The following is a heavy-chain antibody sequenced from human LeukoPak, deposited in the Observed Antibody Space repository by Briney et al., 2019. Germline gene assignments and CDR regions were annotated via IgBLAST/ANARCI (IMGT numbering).Heavy chain of an antibody. D-gene: IGHD2-2*01. Sequence: PSETLSLTCTVSGGSVSSGSYYWSWIRQPPGMGLEWIGYIYYSGSTNYNPSLKSRVTISVDTSKNQFSLKLSSVTAADTAVYYCARGIVVVPAAMVVRNNWFDPWGQGTLVTVSS. J-gene: IGHJ5*02. CDR3: ARGIVVVPAAMVVRNNWFDP. CDR1: GGSVSSGSYY. V-gene: IGHV4-61*01. CDR2: IYYSGST.